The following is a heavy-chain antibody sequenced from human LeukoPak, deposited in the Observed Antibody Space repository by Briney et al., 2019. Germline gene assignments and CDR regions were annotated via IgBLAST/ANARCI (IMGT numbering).Heavy chain of an antibody. CDR3: ARGLYNWNY. CDR2: ISSSSSYI. D-gene: IGHD1-20*01. J-gene: IGHJ4*02. V-gene: IGHV3-21*01. CDR1: GFTFSNYA. Sequence: GGSLRLSCAASGFTFSNYAMSWVRQAPGMGLEWVSSISSSSSYIYYADSVKGRFTISRDNAKNSLYLQMNSLRAGDTAVYYCARGLYNWNYFGEGTLVTVSS.